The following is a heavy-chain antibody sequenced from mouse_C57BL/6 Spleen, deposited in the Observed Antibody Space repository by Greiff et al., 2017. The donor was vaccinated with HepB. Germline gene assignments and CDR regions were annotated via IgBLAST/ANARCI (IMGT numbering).Heavy chain of an antibody. CDR3: ARVRRADYIDY. V-gene: IGHV1-52*01. J-gene: IGHJ2*01. CDR2: IDPSDSET. CDR1: GYTFTSYW. Sequence: QVQLQQPGAELVRPGSSVKLSCKASGYTFTSYWMHWVKQRPIQGLEWIGNIDPSDSETHYNQKFKDKATLTVDKSSSTAYMQLSSLTSEDSAVYYCARVRRADYIDYWGEGTTLTVSS. D-gene: IGHD2-14*01.